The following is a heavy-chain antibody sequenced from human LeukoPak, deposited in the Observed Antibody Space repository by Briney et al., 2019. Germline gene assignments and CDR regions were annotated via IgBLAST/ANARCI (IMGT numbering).Heavy chain of an antibody. CDR2: INPSGGST. CDR3: ARMAYCGGDCYSGNDDY. J-gene: IGHJ4*02. D-gene: IGHD2-21*02. CDR1: GYTFTSYY. V-gene: IGHV1-46*01. Sequence: ASVKVSCKASGYTFTSYYMHWVRQAPGQGLEWVGIINPSGGSTSYAQKFQGRVTMTRDTSTSTVYMELSSLRSEDTAVYYCARMAYCGGDCYSGNDDYWGQGTLVTVSS.